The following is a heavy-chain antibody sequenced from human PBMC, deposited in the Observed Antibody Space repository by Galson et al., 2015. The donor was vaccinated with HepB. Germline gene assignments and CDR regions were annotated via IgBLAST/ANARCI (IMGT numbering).Heavy chain of an antibody. V-gene: IGHV3-30-3*01. CDR3: ARALYSGSSRGRYYFDY. Sequence: SLRLSCAASGFTFSSYAMHWVRQAPGKGLEWVAVISYDGSNKYYADSVKGRFTISRDNSKNTLYLQMNSLRAEDTAVYYCARALYSGSSRGRYYFDYWGQGTLVTVSS. CDR2: ISYDGSNK. D-gene: IGHD1-26*01. J-gene: IGHJ4*02. CDR1: GFTFSSYA.